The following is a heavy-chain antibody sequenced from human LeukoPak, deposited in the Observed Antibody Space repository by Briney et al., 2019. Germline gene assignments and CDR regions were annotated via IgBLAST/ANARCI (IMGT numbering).Heavy chain of an antibody. Sequence: PSQTLSLTCTVSGGSISSGSYYWSWIRRPAGKGLEWIGRIYTSGSTNYNPSLKSRVTISVDTSKNQFSLKLSSVTAADTAVYYCARGSAWFDPWGQGTLVTVSS. V-gene: IGHV4-61*02. CDR2: IYTSGST. J-gene: IGHJ5*02. CDR1: GGSISSGSYY. CDR3: ARGSAWFDP.